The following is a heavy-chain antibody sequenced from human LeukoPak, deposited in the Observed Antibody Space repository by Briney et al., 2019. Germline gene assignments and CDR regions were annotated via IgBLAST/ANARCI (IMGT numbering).Heavy chain of an antibody. CDR3: ASSGPDGAFDI. J-gene: IGHJ3*02. Sequence: PSETLSLTCTVSGGSISSYYWSWIRQPPGKGLEWIGYIYYSGSTNYNPSLKSRVTISVDTSKNQFSLKLSSVTAADTAVYYCASSGPDGAFDIWGQGTMVTVSS. V-gene: IGHV4-59*01. D-gene: IGHD5-12*01. CDR1: GGSISSYY. CDR2: IYYSGST.